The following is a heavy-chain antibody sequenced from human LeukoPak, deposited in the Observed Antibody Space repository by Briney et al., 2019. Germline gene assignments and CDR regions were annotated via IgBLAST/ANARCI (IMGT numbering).Heavy chain of an antibody. CDR1: GFXFSSYE. V-gene: IGHV3-48*03. D-gene: IGHD3-16*01. CDR3: AREALGFDY. Sequence: GGSLRLSCAASGFXFSSYEINWVRQAPGKGLEWVSSIGSSGSPIYYADSVRGRFTISRDNAKNSLSLQMSSLRAEDTAVYYCAREALGFDYWGQGILVTVSS. J-gene: IGHJ4*02. CDR2: IGSSGSPI.